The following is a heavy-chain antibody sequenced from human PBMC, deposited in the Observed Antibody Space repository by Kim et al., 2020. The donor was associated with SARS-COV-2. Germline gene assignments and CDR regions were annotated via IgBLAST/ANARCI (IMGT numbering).Heavy chain of an antibody. CDR2: ISSDASMS. J-gene: IGHJ4*02. CDR3: TRSIGGGTTNY. CDR1: GFDFNNYW. V-gene: IGHV3-74*01. Sequence: GGSLRLSCAASGFDFNNYWMHWVRQGPGKELVWVSRISSDASMSDYADSVKGRFTISRDNNQNTLSLQMNSLRVEDTGIYFCTRSIGGGTTNYWGQGTRVTVSS. D-gene: IGHD1-7*01.